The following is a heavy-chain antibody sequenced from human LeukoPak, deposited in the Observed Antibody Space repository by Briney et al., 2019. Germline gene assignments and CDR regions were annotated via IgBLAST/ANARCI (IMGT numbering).Heavy chain of an antibody. CDR3: SRDLSAYYDNNGFSYPPFDF. CDR1: GYTFTGSY. V-gene: IGHV1-2*02. CDR2: INPNSGDT. J-gene: IGHJ4*02. D-gene: IGHD3-22*01. Sequence: ASVKVSCKASGYTFTGSYMHWVRQAPGQGLEWMGWINPNSGDTKYAQKFQGRVTMTRDTSITTAYMELNTLRSYDTALYYCSRDLSAYYDNNGFSYPPFDFRGQGTLVTLPS.